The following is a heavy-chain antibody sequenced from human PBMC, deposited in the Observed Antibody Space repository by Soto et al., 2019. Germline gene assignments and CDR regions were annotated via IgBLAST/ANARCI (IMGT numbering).Heavy chain of an antibody. Sequence: SVKVSCKASGYTFTSYGISWVRQAPGQGLEWMGGIFPIFGTTNYAQRFEDRVTITADELTSTAYMELSSLRSEDTAVYYCAMIEYSSGSDYWGQGTLVTV. CDR3: AMIEYSSGSDY. CDR1: GYTFTSYG. D-gene: IGHD6-19*01. V-gene: IGHV1-69*13. J-gene: IGHJ4*02. CDR2: IFPIFGTT.